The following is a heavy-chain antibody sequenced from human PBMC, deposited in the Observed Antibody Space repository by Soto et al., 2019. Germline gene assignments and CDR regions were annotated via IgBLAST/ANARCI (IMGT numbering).Heavy chain of an antibody. D-gene: IGHD2-21*02. CDR3: AREGRSYCGGDCYPGGFDP. CDR2: INPNSGGT. Sequence: ASVKVSCKASGYTFTGYYMHWVRQAPGQGLEWMGWINPNSGGTNYAQKFQGWVTMTRDTSISTAYMELSRLRSEDTAVYYCAREGRSYCGGDCYPGGFDPWGQGTLVTVSS. V-gene: IGHV1-2*04. J-gene: IGHJ5*02. CDR1: GYTFTGYY.